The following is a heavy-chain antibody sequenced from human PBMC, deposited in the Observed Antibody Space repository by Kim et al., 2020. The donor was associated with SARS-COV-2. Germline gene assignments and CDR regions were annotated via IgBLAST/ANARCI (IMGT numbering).Heavy chain of an antibody. CDR3: ARGELLLWFGEWPQGDYYYGMDV. Sequence: ASVKVSCKASGYTFTSYDINWVRQATGQGLEWMGWMNPNSGNTGYAQKFQGRVTMTRNTSISTAYMELSSLRSEDTAVYYCARGELLLWFGEWPQGDYYYGMDVWGQGTTVTVSS. CDR1: GYTFTSYD. CDR2: MNPNSGNT. J-gene: IGHJ6*02. D-gene: IGHD3-10*01. V-gene: IGHV1-8*01.